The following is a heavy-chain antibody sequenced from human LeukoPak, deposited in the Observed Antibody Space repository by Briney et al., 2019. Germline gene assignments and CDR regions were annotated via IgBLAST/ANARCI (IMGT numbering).Heavy chain of an antibody. Sequence: ASVKVSCKVSGYTLTELSMHWVRQAPGKGLEWMGGFDPEDGETVYAQKFQGRVTMTEDTSTDTAYMELNSLRSEDTAVYYCATDLPGYGDYEVLDPWGQGTLVTVSS. J-gene: IGHJ5*02. CDR2: FDPEDGET. D-gene: IGHD4-17*01. CDR1: GYTLTELS. CDR3: ATDLPGYGDYEVLDP. V-gene: IGHV1-24*01.